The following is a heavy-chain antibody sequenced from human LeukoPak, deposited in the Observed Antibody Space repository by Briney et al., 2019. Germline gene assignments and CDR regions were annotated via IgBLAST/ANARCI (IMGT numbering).Heavy chain of an antibody. J-gene: IGHJ5*02. Sequence: ASVKVSCKASGYTFTGYYMHWVRQAPGQGLEWMGIINPSGGSTSYAQKFQGRVTMTRDTSTSTVYMELSSLRSEDTAVYYCVKGFPGAGHIDPWGQGTLVTVSS. CDR3: VKGFPGAGHIDP. CDR2: INPSGGST. D-gene: IGHD3-10*01. V-gene: IGHV1-46*03. CDR1: GYTFTGYY.